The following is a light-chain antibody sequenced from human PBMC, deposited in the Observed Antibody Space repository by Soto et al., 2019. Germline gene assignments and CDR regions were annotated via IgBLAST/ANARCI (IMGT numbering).Light chain of an antibody. CDR1: QSVSSSY. CDR2: GAS. J-gene: IGKJ5*01. CDR3: QQYGSSPLFT. Sequence: IVFSQSPSTLSLSPGERATLSCRARQSVSSSYLAWYQQKPGQAPRLLIYGASSRATGIPDRFSGSGSGTDFTLTISRLEPEDFAVYYCQQYGSSPLFTFGQGTRLEIK. V-gene: IGKV3-20*01.